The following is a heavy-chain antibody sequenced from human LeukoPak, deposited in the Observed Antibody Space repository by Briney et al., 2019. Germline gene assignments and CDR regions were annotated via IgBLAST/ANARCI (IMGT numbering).Heavy chain of an antibody. D-gene: IGHD2-15*01. CDR3: ARRSCSGGTCPLQY. J-gene: IGHJ1*01. Sequence: YPDDSDITYSPSFQGQVTISADTSITAAYLQWSSLKASDTAIYYCARRSCSGGTCPLQYWGQGTLVTVSS. V-gene: IGHV5-51*01. CDR2: YPDDSDI.